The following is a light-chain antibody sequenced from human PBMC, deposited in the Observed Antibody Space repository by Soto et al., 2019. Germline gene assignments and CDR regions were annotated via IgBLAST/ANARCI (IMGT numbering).Light chain of an antibody. V-gene: IGKV3-15*01. CDR3: QQYNKWPPIT. Sequence: EIVMTQSPDTLSVSPGERATLSCRASQSISSDLAWYQQKPGQAPGLLISGASTRATGIPARFSGSGSGTEFTLTISSLQSEDLAVYYCQQYNKWPPITFGQGTRLEIK. J-gene: IGKJ5*01. CDR1: QSISSD. CDR2: GAS.